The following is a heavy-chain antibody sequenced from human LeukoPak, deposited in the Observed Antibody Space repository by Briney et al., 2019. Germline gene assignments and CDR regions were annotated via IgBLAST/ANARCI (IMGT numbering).Heavy chain of an antibody. J-gene: IGHJ4*02. Sequence: GGSLRLSCAASGFSFSRHAMNWVRQAPGKGLEWISHISGGSDIIEYADSVRGRFTISRDNGRGSLYLQMNSPRVEDTAVYYCARYGSGRNYIDPFDFWGQGTLVAVSS. CDR2: ISGGSDII. CDR1: GFSFSRHA. D-gene: IGHD3-10*01. V-gene: IGHV3-48*01. CDR3: ARYGSGRNYIDPFDF.